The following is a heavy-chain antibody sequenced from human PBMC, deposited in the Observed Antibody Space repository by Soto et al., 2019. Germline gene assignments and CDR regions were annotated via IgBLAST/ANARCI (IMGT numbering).Heavy chain of an antibody. CDR3: ERAIIAADAQVGLPHH. CDR2: IWYDGSAK. CDR1: RVVYLSYG. J-gene: IGHJ1*01. D-gene: IGHD6-13*01. V-gene: IGHV3-33*01. Sequence: LRLCGASCRVVYLSYGLHCVQQAPGKGLEWVALIWYDGSAKFYADSVEGRFIISRDNSENTVYLEMNSLTAEDTAVYYSERAIIAADAQVGLPHHWGQG.